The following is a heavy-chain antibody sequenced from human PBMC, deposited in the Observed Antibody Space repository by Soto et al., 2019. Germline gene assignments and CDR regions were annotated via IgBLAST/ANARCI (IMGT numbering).Heavy chain of an antibody. D-gene: IGHD3-9*01. J-gene: IGHJ6*02. Sequence: TVAWGNIGSVGYCRSLNSKHPGKGLEWIGYIYYSGSTYYNPSLKSRVTISVDRSKNQFSLKLSSVTAADTAVYYCARDGSSVLTGSLAGMDVWGQGTTVTVSS. CDR3: ARDGSSVLTGSLAGMDV. V-gene: IGHV4-31*02. CDR2: IYYSGST. CDR1: WGNIGSVGYC.